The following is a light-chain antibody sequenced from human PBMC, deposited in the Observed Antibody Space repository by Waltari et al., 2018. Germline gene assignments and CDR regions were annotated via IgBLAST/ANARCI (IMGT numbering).Light chain of an antibody. J-gene: IGLJ3*02. CDR2: INSDGSH. Sequence: QLVPTQSPSASASLGASVKLTCTLSSGHSSNVIAWHQQQPEKGPRYLMKINSDGSHSKGDEIPDRFSGSSSGAERYLTISSLQSEDEADYYCQTGGHGTWVFGGGTKLTVL. V-gene: IGLV4-69*01. CDR3: QTGGHGTWV. CDR1: SGHSSNV.